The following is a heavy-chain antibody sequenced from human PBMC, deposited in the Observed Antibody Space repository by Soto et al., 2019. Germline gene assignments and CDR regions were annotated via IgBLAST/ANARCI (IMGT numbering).Heavy chain of an antibody. Sequence: QVDLVESGGGVVQPGKSLRLSCATSGFTFSEDAMHWVRQAPGKGLEWVAVIWYDGSKKHYADSVKGRFTISRDNSENTLFMPMNRLAAEETAVYWCAREWRNAAMFSGFDYWGQGALVTVSS. CDR3: AREWRNAAMFSGFDY. CDR2: IWYDGSKK. CDR1: GFTFSEDA. J-gene: IGHJ4*02. D-gene: IGHD5-18*01. V-gene: IGHV3-33*01.